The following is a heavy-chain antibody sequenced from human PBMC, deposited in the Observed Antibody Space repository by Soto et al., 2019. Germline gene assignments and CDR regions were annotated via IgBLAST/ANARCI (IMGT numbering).Heavy chain of an antibody. Sequence: QVQLQQSGPGLVKPSETLSLTCTVSGGSISSYYWSWIRQPPGKGLDWIGYIYYTEKTNYNPSLKSRVTISVDTSKNQFSLKLRSVTAADTGAYFCAGARFQLLHPYYYGMDVWGQGTAVTVSS. CDR3: AGARFQLLHPYYYGMDV. D-gene: IGHD2-15*01. CDR2: IYYTEKT. J-gene: IGHJ6*02. CDR1: GGSISSYY. V-gene: IGHV4-59*01.